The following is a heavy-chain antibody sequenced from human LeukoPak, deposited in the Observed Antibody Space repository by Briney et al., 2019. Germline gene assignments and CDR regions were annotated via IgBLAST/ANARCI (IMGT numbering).Heavy chain of an antibody. D-gene: IGHD3-10*01. V-gene: IGHV1-2*02. J-gene: IGHJ4*02. Sequence: ASVKVSCKASGYTLTGYYMHWVRQAPGQGREWMGWINPNSGGTNYAQKFQGRVTMTRDTSISTAYMELSRLRPDDTAVYYCARGYYGSGSYPDYWGQGTLVTVSS. CDR1: GYTLTGYY. CDR3: ARGYYGSGSYPDY. CDR2: INPNSGGT.